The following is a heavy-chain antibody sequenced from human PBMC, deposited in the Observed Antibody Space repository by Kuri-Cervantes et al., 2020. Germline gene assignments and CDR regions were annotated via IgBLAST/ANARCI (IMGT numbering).Heavy chain of an antibody. CDR1: GFEFRNYE. Sequence: LSLTCAASGFEFRNYEMNWVRQAPGKGLEWVSSISSSSSYIYYADSVKGRFTISRDNAKNSLYLQMNSLRAEDTAVYYCARGGIGDGDYEGYYFDYWGQGTLVTVSS. J-gene: IGHJ4*02. CDR2: ISSSSSYI. V-gene: IGHV3-21*01. CDR3: ARGGIGDGDYEGYYFDY. D-gene: IGHD4-17*01.